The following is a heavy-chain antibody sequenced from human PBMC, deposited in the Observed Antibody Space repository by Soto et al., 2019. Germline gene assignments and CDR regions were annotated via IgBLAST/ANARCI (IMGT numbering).Heavy chain of an antibody. Sequence: PSQTLSLTCASSGVSVSSNSAAWDWIRQSPSRGLEWLGRTYYRSKWYNDYAVSVKSRITINPDTSKNQFSLQLNSVTPEDTAVYYWARVRKWDEPGGSDPWGEGTSVTVSS. V-gene: IGHV6-1*01. CDR2: TYYRSKWYN. CDR1: GVSVSSNSAA. CDR3: ARVRKWDEPGGSDP. D-gene: IGHD1-26*01. J-gene: IGHJ5*02.